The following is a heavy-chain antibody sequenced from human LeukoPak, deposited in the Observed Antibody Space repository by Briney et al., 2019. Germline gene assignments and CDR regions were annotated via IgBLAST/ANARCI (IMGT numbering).Heavy chain of an antibody. J-gene: IGHJ5*02. D-gene: IGHD1-26*01. CDR2: ISPNDIST. CDR1: GYPFTTYY. Sequence: GASVRVSCKASGYPFTTYYIHWVRQAPGQGLEWMGMISPNDISTSYAQKFQGRVTMTRDTSTSTVYMDLNNLRSEDTAVYYCARISWGVGVTVGWFDPWGQGTLVTVSS. CDR3: ARISWGVGVTVGWFDP. V-gene: IGHV1-46*01.